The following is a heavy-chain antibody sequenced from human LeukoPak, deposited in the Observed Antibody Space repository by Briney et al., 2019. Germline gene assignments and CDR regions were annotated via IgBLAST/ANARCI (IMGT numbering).Heavy chain of an antibody. J-gene: IGHJ4*02. CDR1: GGSISSGGYY. D-gene: IGHD3-22*01. V-gene: IGHV4-39*07. CDR2: INHSGST. CDR3: AKYYDSSGYSY. Sequence: SETLSLTCTVSGGSISSGGYYWSWIRQPPGKGLEWIGEINHSGSTNYNPSLKSRVTISVDTSKNQFSLKLSSVTAADTAVYYCAKYYDSSGYSYWGQGTLVTVSS.